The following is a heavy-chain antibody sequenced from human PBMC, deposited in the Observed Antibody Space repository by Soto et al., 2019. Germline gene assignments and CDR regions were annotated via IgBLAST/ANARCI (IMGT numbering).Heavy chain of an antibody. CDR3: TRFCGGDCKNAFDI. D-gene: IGHD2-21*02. CDR1: AFTVKNHW. J-gene: IGHJ3*02. Sequence: GGSLRLSCAASAFTVKNHWMHWVRQVPGKGPVWVSAISGSGENTYYAASVKGRFTISRDNSKNTLYLQMNSLSADDTAVYFCTRFCGGDCKNAFDIWGQGPMVTVSS. CDR2: ISGSGENT. V-gene: IGHV3-23*01.